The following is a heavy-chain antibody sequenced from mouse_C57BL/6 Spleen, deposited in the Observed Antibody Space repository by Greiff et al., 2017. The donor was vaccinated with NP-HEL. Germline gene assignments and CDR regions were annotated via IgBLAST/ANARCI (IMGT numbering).Heavy chain of an antibody. CDR1: GYSFTGYY. V-gene: IGHV1-42*01. D-gene: IGHD2-2*01. CDR3: ARFDGYDDGVFDY. J-gene: IGHJ2*01. CDR2: INPSTGGT. Sequence: EVQLQQSGPELVKPGASVKISCKASGYSFTGYYMNWVKQSPEKSLEWIGEINPSTGGTTYNQKFKAKATLTVDKSSSTAYMQLKSLTSEDSAVYYCARFDGYDDGVFDYWGQGTTLTVSS.